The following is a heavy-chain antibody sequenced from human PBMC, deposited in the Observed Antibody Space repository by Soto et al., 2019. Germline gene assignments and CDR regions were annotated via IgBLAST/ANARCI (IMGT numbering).Heavy chain of an antibody. D-gene: IGHD3-22*01. J-gene: IGHJ6*02. CDR1: GASIINSSFY. V-gene: IGHV4-39*07. Sequence: PLEILSLTCTVSGASIINSSFYWGWVRQPPGKGLEWIGTIYFTGSTYYNPSLKSRVTISVDTSKNQFSLKLSSVTAADTAVYYCARVLGSASRSYYYGSSGYPPTSYGMDVWGQGTTVTVSS. CDR2: IYFTGST. CDR3: ARVLGSASRSYYYGSSGYPPTSYGMDV.